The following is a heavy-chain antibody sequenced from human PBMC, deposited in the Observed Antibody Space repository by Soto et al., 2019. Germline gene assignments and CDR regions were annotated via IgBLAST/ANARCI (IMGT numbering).Heavy chain of an antibody. CDR3: AKVRSSGWYSGDAFDI. CDR2: ISYDGSNK. V-gene: IGHV3-30*18. CDR1: GFSLSSYG. J-gene: IGHJ3*02. D-gene: IGHD6-19*01. Sequence: GXSLRLSCAASGFSLSSYGLHWFRQAPVKGLEWVAVISYDGSNKYYADSVKGRFTISRDNSKNTLYLQMNSLRAEDTAVYYCAKVRSSGWYSGDAFDIWGQGTMVTVSS.